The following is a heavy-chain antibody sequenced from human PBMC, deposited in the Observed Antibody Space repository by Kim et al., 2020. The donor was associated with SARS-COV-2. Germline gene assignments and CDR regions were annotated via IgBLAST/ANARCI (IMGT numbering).Heavy chain of an antibody. Sequence: GGSLRLSCAASRFTFSSYAMSWVRQAPGRGLEWVSTISGSGGSTYYADSVQGRFTVSRDNSKNTLYLQMNSLRAEDTAVYFCAKGEGGSSSPFDYWGQGTLVTVSS. V-gene: IGHV3-23*01. CDR1: RFTFSSYA. D-gene: IGHD6-6*01. CDR3: AKGEGGSSSPFDY. J-gene: IGHJ4*02. CDR2: ISGSGGST.